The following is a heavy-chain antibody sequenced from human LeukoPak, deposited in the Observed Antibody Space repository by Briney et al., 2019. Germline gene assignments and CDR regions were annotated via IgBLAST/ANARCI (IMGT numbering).Heavy chain of an antibody. D-gene: IGHD2-21*01. Sequence: GGSLRLSCAASGFTFSSYAMSWVRQAPGKGLKWVSAISGSGGSTYYADSVKGRFTISRDNSTTTLYLQMNSLRAEDTAVYYCAKWVVPSRKSKYYFDYWGQGTLVTVSS. CDR2: ISGSGGST. V-gene: IGHV3-23*01. J-gene: IGHJ4*02. CDR1: GFTFSSYA. CDR3: AKWVVPSRKSKYYFDY.